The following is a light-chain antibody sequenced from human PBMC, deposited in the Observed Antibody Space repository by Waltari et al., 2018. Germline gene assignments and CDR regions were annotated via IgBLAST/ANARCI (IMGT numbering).Light chain of an antibody. Sequence: DIQMTQSPSTLSASVGDRVTITCRASQSISDWLAWYQQKPGKAPKLLIYKASSLEGGVPSRVSGSGSGTEFTLTISSLQPDDFATYYCQQSYSYWTFGQGTKVEIK. V-gene: IGKV1-5*03. CDR1: QSISDW. CDR2: KAS. J-gene: IGKJ1*01. CDR3: QQSYSYWT.